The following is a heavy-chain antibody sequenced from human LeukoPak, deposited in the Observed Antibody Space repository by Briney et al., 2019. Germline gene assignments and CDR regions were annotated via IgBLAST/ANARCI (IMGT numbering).Heavy chain of an antibody. Sequence: SETLSLTCAVYGGSFSDFYWSWIRQSPGKGLEWIGEIHPSGSIHYNPSLGSRINISPDTSKNQFSLKLSSVTTADTAVYYCVRLFSGYDYRRGYYYYYGMDVWGQGTTVTVSS. CDR2: IHPSGSI. CDR1: GGSFSDFY. D-gene: IGHD5-12*01. J-gene: IGHJ6*02. V-gene: IGHV4-34*10. CDR3: VRLFSGYDYRRGYYYYYGMDV.